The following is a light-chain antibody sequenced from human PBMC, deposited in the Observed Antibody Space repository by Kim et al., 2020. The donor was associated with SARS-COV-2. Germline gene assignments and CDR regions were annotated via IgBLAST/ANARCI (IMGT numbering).Light chain of an antibody. CDR2: EVN. CDR1: SGSIAGNY. CDR3: QSYNISNSV. V-gene: IGLV6-57*03. J-gene: IGLJ1*01. Sequence: GKTVTISCTRSSGSIAGNYVQWYPQRPGSAPTTVIYEVNQGPSGVPDRFSGSIDSSSNSASLTISGLKTEDETDYYCQSYNISNSVFGTGTKVTVL.